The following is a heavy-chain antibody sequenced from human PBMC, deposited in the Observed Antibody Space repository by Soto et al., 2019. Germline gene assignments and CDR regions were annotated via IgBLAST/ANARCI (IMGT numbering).Heavy chain of an antibody. D-gene: IGHD3-10*01. CDR2: ISWDGGST. CDR3: AKVLYGSGSPPYYYYGMDV. Sequence: GGSLRLSCAASGFTFDDYTMHWVRQAPGKGLEWVSLISWDGGSTYYADSVKGRFTISRDNSKNSLYLQMNSLRTEDTALYYCAKVLYGSGSPPYYYYGMDVWGQGTTVTVSS. V-gene: IGHV3-43*01. CDR1: GFTFDDYT. J-gene: IGHJ6*02.